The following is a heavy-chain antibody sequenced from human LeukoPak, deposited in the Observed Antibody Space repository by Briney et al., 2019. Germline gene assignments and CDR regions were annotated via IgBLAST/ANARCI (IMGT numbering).Heavy chain of an antibody. CDR3: AKDKLLRYFDWSLDY. CDR2: VSDSGPST. Sequence: GGSLRLSCAASGFTFSTYAMTWVRQAPGKGLEWVSSVSDSGPSTFYADSVKGGLTISRDNSKKTVYVQMNRLRAEETAVYYCAKDKLLRYFDWSLDYWGQGTLVTVSP. D-gene: IGHD3-9*01. CDR1: GFTFSTYA. V-gene: IGHV3-23*01. J-gene: IGHJ4*02.